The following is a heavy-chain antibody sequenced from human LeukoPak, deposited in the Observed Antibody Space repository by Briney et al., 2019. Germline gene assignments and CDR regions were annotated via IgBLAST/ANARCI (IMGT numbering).Heavy chain of an antibody. CDR2: ITSSSSSI. V-gene: IGHV3-48*04. D-gene: IGHD2-15*01. CDR3: ARVSTCSGGSCLGS. CDR1: GFTLSTYA. Sequence: GGSLRLSCAASGFTLSTYAMDWVRQAPGEGLEWVSYITSSSSSIFYADSVRGRFTISRDNAKNSLYLQMNSLGVDDSAVYYCARVSTCSGGSCLGSWGQGTLVTVSS. J-gene: IGHJ5*02.